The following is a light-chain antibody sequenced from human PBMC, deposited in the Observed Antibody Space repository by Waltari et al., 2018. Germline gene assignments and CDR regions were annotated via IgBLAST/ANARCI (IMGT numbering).Light chain of an antibody. CDR2: AAS. CDR3: QQSYSTPFT. J-gene: IGKJ2*01. Sequence: DTQMTQSPSSLSASVGDRVTITCRASQSISSYLNWYQQKPGKAPKLLIYAASSLQSWVPSRFSGSGSGTDFTLTISSLQPEDFATYYCQQSYSTPFTFGQGTKLEIK. CDR1: QSISSY. V-gene: IGKV1-39*01.